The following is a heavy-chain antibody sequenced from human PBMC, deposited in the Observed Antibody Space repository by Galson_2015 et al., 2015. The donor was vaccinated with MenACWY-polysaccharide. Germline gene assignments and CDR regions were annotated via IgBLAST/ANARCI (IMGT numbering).Heavy chain of an antibody. V-gene: IGHV1-8*01. CDR1: GYTFTSYE. CDR2: MNPNSGTT. D-gene: IGHD2-21*01. Sequence: SVKVSCKASGYTFTSYEINWVRQATGQGLEWMGWMNPNSGTTGFAQKFQGRLTMTRNTSITTAYMELSSLRSEGAAVYYCVRDPDPGARCGPDYWGQGTLVTVSS. CDR3: VRDPDPGARCGPDY. J-gene: IGHJ4*02.